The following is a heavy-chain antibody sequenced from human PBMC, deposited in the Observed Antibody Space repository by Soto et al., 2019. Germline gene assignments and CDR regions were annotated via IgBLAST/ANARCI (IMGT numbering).Heavy chain of an antibody. CDR2: IIPIFGTA. CDR1: GGTFSSYA. Sequence: ASVKVSCKASGGTFSSYAISWVRQAPGQGLEWMGGIIPIFGTANYAQKFQGRVTITADESTSTAYMELSSLRSEDTAVYYCARPYSSSWSSGFYYGMDVWGQGTTVTVSS. CDR3: ARPYSSSWSSGFYYGMDV. J-gene: IGHJ6*02. V-gene: IGHV1-69*13. D-gene: IGHD6-13*01.